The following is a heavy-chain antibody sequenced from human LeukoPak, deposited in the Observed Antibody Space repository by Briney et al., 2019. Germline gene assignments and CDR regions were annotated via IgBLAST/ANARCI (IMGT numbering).Heavy chain of an antibody. CDR2: IRYDGSNK. D-gene: IGHD3-3*01. J-gene: IGHJ3*02. Sequence: PGGSLRLSCAASGFTFSSYAMHWVRQAPGKGLEWVAFIRYDGSNKYYADSVKGRFTISRDNSKNTLYLQMNSLRAEDTAVYYCAKDDFWSGYYGAFDIWGQGTMVTVSS. CDR1: GFTFSSYA. V-gene: IGHV3-30*02. CDR3: AKDDFWSGYYGAFDI.